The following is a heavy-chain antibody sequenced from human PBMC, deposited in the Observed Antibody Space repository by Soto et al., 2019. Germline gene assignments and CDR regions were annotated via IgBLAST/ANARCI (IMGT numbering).Heavy chain of an antibody. CDR2: IDHSGYT. Sequence: QVQLQQWGAGLLKPSETLSLTCAVYGGSFSGYYWNWIRQPPGKGLEWIGEIDHSGYTNYNPSLKSRVTISVDTYKNQVSLRLTSVTAADTAVYYCARVRDWFDPWGQGTLVTVSS. D-gene: IGHD3-3*01. J-gene: IGHJ5*02. V-gene: IGHV4-34*01. CDR1: GGSFSGYY. CDR3: ARVRDWFDP.